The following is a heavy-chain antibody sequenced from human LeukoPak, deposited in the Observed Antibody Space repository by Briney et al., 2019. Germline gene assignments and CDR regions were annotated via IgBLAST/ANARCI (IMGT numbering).Heavy chain of an antibody. J-gene: IGHJ3*02. V-gene: IGHV4-38-2*01. D-gene: IGHD4-17*01. CDR1: GYSISSGYY. Sequence: SETLSLTCAVSGYSISSGYYWGWIRQPPGKGLEWIGSIYRSGSTYYNPSLKSRVTISVDTSKNQFSLKLSSVTAADTAVYYCARADYGDYGFDAFDIWGQGTMVTVSS. CDR2: IYRSGST. CDR3: ARADYGDYGFDAFDI.